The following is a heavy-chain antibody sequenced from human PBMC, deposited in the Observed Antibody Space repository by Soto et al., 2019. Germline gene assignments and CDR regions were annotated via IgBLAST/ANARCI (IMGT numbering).Heavy chain of an antibody. V-gene: IGHV5-51*01. CDR3: ARSRSFPLTFYYDWMDV. D-gene: IGHD6-6*01. J-gene: IGHJ6*02. Sequence: PGESLKISCQGSGYSFASYWIGWVRQMPGKDLEWMGSLYPGDSDTRYSPSFQGQVTISADKSFRTAYLQLTSLKSSDTALYYCARSRSFPLTFYYDWMDVWGQVTTVTVSS. CDR1: GYSFASYW. CDR2: LYPGDSDT.